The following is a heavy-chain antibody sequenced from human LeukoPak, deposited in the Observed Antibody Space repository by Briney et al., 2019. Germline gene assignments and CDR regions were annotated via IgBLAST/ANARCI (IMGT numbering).Heavy chain of an antibody. Sequence: GGSLGLSCAASGFTFSSYGMSWVRQAPGKGLEWVAVISYDGSNKYYADSVKGRFTISRDNSKNTLYLQMNSLRAEDTAVYYCAKREDTAIDYWGQGTLVTVSS. CDR1: GFTFSSYG. CDR3: AKREDTAIDY. J-gene: IGHJ4*02. V-gene: IGHV3-30*18. D-gene: IGHD5-18*01. CDR2: ISYDGSNK.